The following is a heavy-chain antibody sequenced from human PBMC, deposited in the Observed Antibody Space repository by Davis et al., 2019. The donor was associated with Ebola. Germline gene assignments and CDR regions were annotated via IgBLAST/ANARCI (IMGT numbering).Heavy chain of an antibody. D-gene: IGHD1-26*01. CDR2: IKNKADGETT. J-gene: IGHJ5*02. CDR3: GLYSGSSNWFDP. CDR1: GFTFSSYW. Sequence: GGSLRPSCAASGFTFSSYWTSWVRQAPGKGLEWVGRIKNKADGETTDYAAPVKGRFTISRDDSKTTLFLQMNSLKTDDTAVYYCGLYSGSSNWFDPWGQGTLVTVSS. V-gene: IGHV3-15*01.